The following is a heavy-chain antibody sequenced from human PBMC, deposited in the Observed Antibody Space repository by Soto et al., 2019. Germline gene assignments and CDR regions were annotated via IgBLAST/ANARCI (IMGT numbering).Heavy chain of an antibody. CDR1: GFTFSDYY. J-gene: IGHJ4*02. CDR3: ARVSEGIVVVVAAFDS. V-gene: IGHV3-11*06. CDR2: ISSSSSYT. D-gene: IGHD2-15*01. Sequence: PXGSLRLSCAASGFTFSDYYMSWIRQAPGRGLEWVSYISSSSSYTNYADSVKGRFTISRDNAKNSLYLQMNSLRAEDTAVYYCARVSEGIVVVVAAFDSWGQGSLVTVSS.